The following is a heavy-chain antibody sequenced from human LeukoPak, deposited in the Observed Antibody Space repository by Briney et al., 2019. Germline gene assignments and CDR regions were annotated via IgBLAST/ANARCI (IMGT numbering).Heavy chain of an antibody. CDR3: ARDQTVTTFSVGLDY. CDR1: GGSFSGYY. V-gene: IGHV4-34*01. D-gene: IGHD4-11*01. CDR2: INHSGST. J-gene: IGHJ4*02. Sequence: PSETLSLTCAVYGGSFSGYYWSWIRQPPGKGLEWIGEINHSGSTNYNPSLKSRVTISVDTSKNQFSLKLSSVTAADTAVYYCARDQTVTTFSVGLDYWGQGTLVTVSS.